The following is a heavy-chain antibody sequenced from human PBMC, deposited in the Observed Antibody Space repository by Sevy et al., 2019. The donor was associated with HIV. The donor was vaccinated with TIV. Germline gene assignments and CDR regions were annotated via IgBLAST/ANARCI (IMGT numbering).Heavy chain of an antibody. Sequence: ASVKVSCKVSGYTLAKFSIHWVRQAPGKGLEWMTSFDPEDGDPEDGKTIYAQKFLGRVTMTEDTSTDTAYMELSSLRSDDTGVYYCATTKDYYDSSGYPFDYWGQGTLVTVSS. V-gene: IGHV1-24*01. CDR3: ATTKDYYDSSGYPFDY. CDR1: GYTLAKFS. D-gene: IGHD3-22*01. CDR2: FDPEDGDPEDGKT. J-gene: IGHJ4*02.